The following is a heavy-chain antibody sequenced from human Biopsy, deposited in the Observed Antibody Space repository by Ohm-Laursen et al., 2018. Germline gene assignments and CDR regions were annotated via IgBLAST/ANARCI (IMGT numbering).Heavy chain of an antibody. CDR1: GESLNGYY. J-gene: IGHJ6*02. D-gene: IGHD3-22*01. Sequence: SDTLSLTCTVYGESLNGYYWSWIRQTPGKGLEWIGEINHSGRTNYNPSLKSRVTISVDTSKNQFSLKVRSVTAADTAVYYCVRGVDYYDPYHYYALDVWGQGTTVTVS. V-gene: IGHV4-34*01. CDR3: VRGVDYYDPYHYYALDV. CDR2: INHSGRT.